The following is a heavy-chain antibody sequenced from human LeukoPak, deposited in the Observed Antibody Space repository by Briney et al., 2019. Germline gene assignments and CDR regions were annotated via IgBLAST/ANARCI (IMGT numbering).Heavy chain of an antibody. D-gene: IGHD6-13*01. CDR3: ARGREGSSWYFDY. V-gene: IGHV4-59*01. J-gene: IGHJ4*02. Sequence: SETLSLTCTVSGGSISSYYWSWIRQPPGKGLEWIGYIYYSGSTNYNPSLKSRVTISVDTSKNQFSLKLSSVTAADTAVYYCARGREGSSWYFDYWGQGTLVTVSS. CDR1: GGSISSYY. CDR2: IYYSGST.